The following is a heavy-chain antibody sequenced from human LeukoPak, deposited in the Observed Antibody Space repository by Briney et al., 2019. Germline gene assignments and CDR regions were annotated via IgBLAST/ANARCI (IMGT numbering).Heavy chain of an antibody. CDR3: ARDKYCSDGNCDGGSKFDY. D-gene: IGHD2-15*01. V-gene: IGHV3-7*01. J-gene: IGHJ4*02. CDR2: IKEDGSEK. CDR1: GFTFSNYW. Sequence: GGSLRFSCAASGFTFSNYWMSWVRQAPGKGLDVVANIKEDGSEKNYVDSVKGRFTISRDNAKSSVYLQMNSLRAEATGVYYCARDKYCSDGNCDGGSKFDYWGQGTLVTVSS.